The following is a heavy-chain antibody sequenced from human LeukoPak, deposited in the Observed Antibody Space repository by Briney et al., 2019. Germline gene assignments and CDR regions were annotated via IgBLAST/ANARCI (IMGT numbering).Heavy chain of an antibody. V-gene: IGHV4-59*01. Sequence: PSETLSLTCTVSGGSISSYYWSWIRQPPGKGLEWIGYIYYSGSTNYNPSLKSRVTISVDTSKNQFSLKLSSVTAADTAVYYCARSGHGYSGYDWSYYYMDVWGKGTTVTVSS. CDR1: GGSISSYY. D-gene: IGHD5-12*01. CDR3: ARSGHGYSGYDWSYYYMDV. CDR2: IYYSGST. J-gene: IGHJ6*03.